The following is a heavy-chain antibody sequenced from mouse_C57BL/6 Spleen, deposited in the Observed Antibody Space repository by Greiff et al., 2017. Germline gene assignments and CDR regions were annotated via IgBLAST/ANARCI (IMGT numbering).Heavy chain of an antibody. D-gene: IGHD1-1*01. CDR2: INPNNGGT. V-gene: IGHV1-26*01. CDR3: ARSVTTVVNWYFGV. J-gene: IGHJ1*03. Sequence: VQLQQSGPELVKPGASVKISCKASGYTFTDYSMNWVKQSHGKSLEWIGDINPNNGGTSYNQKFKGKATLTVDKSSSTAYMELRSLTSEDSAVYYWARSVTTVVNWYFGVWGTGTTVTVSS. CDR1: GYTFTDYS.